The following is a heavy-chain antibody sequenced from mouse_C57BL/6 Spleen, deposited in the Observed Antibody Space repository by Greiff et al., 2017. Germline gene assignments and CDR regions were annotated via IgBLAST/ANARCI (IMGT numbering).Heavy chain of an antibody. Sequence: VKLMESGAELVKPGASVKLSCKASGYTFTEYTIHWVKQRSGQGLEWIGWFYPGSGSIKYNEKFKDKATLTADKSSRTVYMELSRLTSEDSAVYFCARHEDNGPYFDYWGQGTTLTVSS. CDR2: FYPGSGSI. J-gene: IGHJ2*01. V-gene: IGHV1-62-2*01. CDR3: ARHEDNGPYFDY. CDR1: GYTFTEYT.